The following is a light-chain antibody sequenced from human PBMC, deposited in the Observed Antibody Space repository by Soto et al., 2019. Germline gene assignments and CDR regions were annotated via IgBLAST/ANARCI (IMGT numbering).Light chain of an antibody. J-gene: IGKJ2*01. Sequence: DIQMTQSPSSLSASVGDRVTVTCRASQSISRYLNWYQQKPGKAPKLLIYDVSSLQTGVPSRFSGDESGTDLTLTISSLQPEDFATYYCQQSFSALRTLGQGTKVDIK. CDR1: QSISRY. CDR2: DVS. V-gene: IGKV1-39*01. CDR3: QQSFSALRT.